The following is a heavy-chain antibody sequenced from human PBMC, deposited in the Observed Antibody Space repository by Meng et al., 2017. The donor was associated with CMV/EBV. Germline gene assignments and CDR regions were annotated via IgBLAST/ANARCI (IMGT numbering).Heavy chain of an antibody. CDR2: IYYSGST. CDR1: GGSVSSGSYY. Sequence: GSLRLSCTVSGGSVSSGSYYWSWIRQPPGKGLEWIGYIYYSGSTNYNPSLKSRVTISVDTSKNQFSLKLSSVTAADTAVYYCARGRLGYGGNSEDWFDPWGQGTLVTVSS. D-gene: IGHD4-23*01. V-gene: IGHV4-61*01. J-gene: IGHJ5*02. CDR3: ARGRLGYGGNSEDWFDP.